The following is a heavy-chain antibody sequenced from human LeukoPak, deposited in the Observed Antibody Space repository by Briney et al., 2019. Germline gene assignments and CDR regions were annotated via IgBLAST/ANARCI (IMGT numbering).Heavy chain of an antibody. Sequence: GASVKVSCKASGYTFTGYYMHWVRQAPGQGLEWMGWINPNSGGTNYAQKFQGRVTMTRDTSISTAYMELSRLRSDDTAVYYRARGLVNWGLAQIDYWGQGTLVTVSS. D-gene: IGHD7-27*01. J-gene: IGHJ4*02. CDR2: INPNSGGT. V-gene: IGHV1-2*02. CDR3: ARGLVNWGLAQIDY. CDR1: GYTFTGYY.